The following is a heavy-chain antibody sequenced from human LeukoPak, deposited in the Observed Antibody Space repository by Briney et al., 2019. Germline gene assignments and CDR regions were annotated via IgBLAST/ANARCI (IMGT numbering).Heavy chain of an antibody. D-gene: IGHD1-26*01. Sequence: SSETLSPTCTVSGGSISSSSYYWGWIRQPPGKGLEWIGSIYYSGSTYYNPSLKSRVTISVDTSKNQFSLKLSSVTAADTAVYYCARLRIVGATIDYWGQGTLVTVSS. J-gene: IGHJ4*02. CDR3: ARLRIVGATIDY. CDR2: IYYSGST. CDR1: GGSISSSSYY. V-gene: IGHV4-39*01.